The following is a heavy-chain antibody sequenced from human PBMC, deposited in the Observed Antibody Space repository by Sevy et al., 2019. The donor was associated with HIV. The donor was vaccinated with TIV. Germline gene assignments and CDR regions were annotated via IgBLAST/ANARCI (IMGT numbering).Heavy chain of an antibody. CDR2: IKGDGSER. CDR1: GFTFSSYW. CDR3: ARDRSSSWINYYFDY. Sequence: GGSLRLSCAASGFTFSSYWMTWVRQAPGKGLEWVANIKGDGSERYYVDSVKGRFTISRDNSKNTLYLQMNSLRVEDTAVYYCARDRSSSWINYYFDYWGQGTLVTVSS. J-gene: IGHJ4*02. V-gene: IGHV3-7*01. D-gene: IGHD2-2*01.